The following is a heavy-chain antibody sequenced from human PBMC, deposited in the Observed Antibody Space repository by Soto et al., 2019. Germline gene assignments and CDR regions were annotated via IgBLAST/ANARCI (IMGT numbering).Heavy chain of an antibody. CDR1: GGSISSSSYY. V-gene: IGHV4-30-2*01. J-gene: IGHJ6*02. D-gene: IGHD5-12*01. Sequence: SETLSLTCTVSGGSISSSSYYWGWIRQPPGKGLEWIGYIYHSGSTYYNPSLKSRVTISVDRSKNQFSLKLSSVTAADTAVYYCARRRGFPYYYGMDVWGQGTTVTVSS. CDR2: IYHSGST. CDR3: ARRRGFPYYYGMDV.